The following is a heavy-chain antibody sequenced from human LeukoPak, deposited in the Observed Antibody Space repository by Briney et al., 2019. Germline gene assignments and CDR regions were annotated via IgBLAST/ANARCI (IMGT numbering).Heavy chain of an antibody. V-gene: IGHV3-21*01. CDR2: ISSSSTYI. CDR1: GFTFSSYS. CDR3: ARDWSGDDY. Sequence: GGSLRLSCGASGFTFSSYSMSWVRQAPGKGLEWVSSISSSSTYIYYVDSVKGRFTISRDDAKNSLYLQMNSLRPEDTALYYCARDWSGDDYWGQETLVTVSS. D-gene: IGHD3-3*01. J-gene: IGHJ4*02.